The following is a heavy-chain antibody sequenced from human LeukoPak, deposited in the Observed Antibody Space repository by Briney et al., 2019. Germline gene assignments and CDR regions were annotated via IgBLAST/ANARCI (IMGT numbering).Heavy chain of an antibody. CDR1: GGTFSSYA. D-gene: IGHD3-9*01. V-gene: IGHV1-69*13. CDR3: ARDAPGRYSLTGHLDY. CDR2: FIPMFRTA. J-gene: IGHJ4*02. Sequence: SVKVSCKASGGTFSSYATGWVRQAPGQGREWMGGFIPMFRTANYAQKFQGRVTITADESTATAYMELSSLRSEDTAVYYCARDAPGRYSLTGHLDYWGQGTLVTVSS.